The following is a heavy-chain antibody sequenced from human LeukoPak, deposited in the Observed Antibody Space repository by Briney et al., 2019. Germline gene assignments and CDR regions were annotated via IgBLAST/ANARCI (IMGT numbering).Heavy chain of an antibody. CDR2: IRSEAYGGTT. CDR1: GFSFGDYS. D-gene: IGHD3-10*01. J-gene: IGHJ4*02. Sequence: GGSLRLSCTASGFSFGDYSMNWVRQAPGKGLEWVGFIRSEAYGGTTQYAASVKGRFTISRDDSKNTAYLQMDSLKTEDTAVYYCTGNYYGSGSYADFDYWGQGTLVTVSS. V-gene: IGHV3-49*04. CDR3: TGNYYGSGSYADFDY.